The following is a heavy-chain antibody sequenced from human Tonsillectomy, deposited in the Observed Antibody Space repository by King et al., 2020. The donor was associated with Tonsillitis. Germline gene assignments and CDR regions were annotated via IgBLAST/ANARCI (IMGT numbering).Heavy chain of an antibody. V-gene: IGHV1-18*01. CDR3: ARGGWALYMDV. D-gene: IGHD1-26*01. J-gene: IGHJ6*03. Sequence: VQLVESGAEVKNPGASVKVSCKASGYTFTSYGMNWVRQAPGQGLEWMGWISAYIGNTNYAQKVKGRVTMTTDTSTSTDYMELSSLRSDDTGVYYCARGGWALYMDVWGKGTTVTVSS. CDR1: GYTFTSYG. CDR2: ISAYIGNT.